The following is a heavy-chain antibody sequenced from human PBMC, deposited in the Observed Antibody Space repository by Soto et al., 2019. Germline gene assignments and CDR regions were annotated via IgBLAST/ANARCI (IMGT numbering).Heavy chain of an antibody. D-gene: IGHD2-2*01. V-gene: IGHV1-3*01. J-gene: IGHJ5*02. CDR2: INAGNGNT. CDR3: ARDRGVLRYYCSSTSCCSGWFDP. Sequence: ASVKVSCKASGYTFTSYAMHWVRQAPGQRLEWMGWINAGNGNTKYSQKFQGRVTITRDTSASTAYMELSSLRSEDTAVYYCARDRGVLRYYCSSTSCCSGWFDPWGQGTLVTVSS. CDR1: GYTFTSYA.